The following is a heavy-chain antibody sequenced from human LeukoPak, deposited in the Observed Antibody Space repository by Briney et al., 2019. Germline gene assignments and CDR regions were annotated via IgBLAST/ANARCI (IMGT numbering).Heavy chain of an antibody. CDR3: ARLWGDATIFDL. CDR1: GITLSSFW. Sequence: GGSPRLSCAASGITLSSFWMSWVRQAPGKGLEWVANINRDGSVKYYVDSVKGRFTVSRDNAKNSLYLQTNSLRVEDTAMYYCARLWGDATIFDLWGQGTLVTVSS. D-gene: IGHD5-12*01. CDR2: INRDGSVK. V-gene: IGHV3-7*01. J-gene: IGHJ4*02.